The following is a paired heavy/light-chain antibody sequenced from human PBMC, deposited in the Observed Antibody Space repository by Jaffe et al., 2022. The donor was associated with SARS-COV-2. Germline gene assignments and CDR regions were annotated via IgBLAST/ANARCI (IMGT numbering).Light chain of an antibody. J-gene: IGLJ2*01. CDR2: RNN. CDR3: AAWDDSLSDLL. V-gene: IGLV1-47*01. CDR1: SSNVGSNY. Sequence: QSALTQPPSASGAPGQRVTISCSGSSSNVGSNYFYWYQYLPGTAPKLLIYRNNQRPSGVPDRFSGSKSGTSASLAISGLRSEDEADYYCAAWDDSLSDLLFGGGTKLTVL.
Heavy chain of an antibody. Sequence: EVLLVESGGGLVKPGGSLRLSCSASGFTFNNAWMNWVRQAPGKGLEWVGRIKTKADGGTTSYAAPVKGRFTISREDSKNTLFLQMDSLKTEDTAVYFCSTDNLVTATGQFFYYFGMDVWGQGTTVSVSS. CDR3: STDNLVTATGQFFYYFGMDV. D-gene: IGHD2-15*01. J-gene: IGHJ6*02. CDR2: IKTKADGGTT. CDR1: GFTFNNAW. V-gene: IGHV3-15*01.